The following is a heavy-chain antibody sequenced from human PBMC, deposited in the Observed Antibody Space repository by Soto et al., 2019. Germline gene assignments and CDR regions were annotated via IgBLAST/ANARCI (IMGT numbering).Heavy chain of an antibody. V-gene: IGHV4-59*01. Sequence: SETLSLTCDVSGDFLTTYYWNWIRQSPGKGLEWIGYIFYGGHTNYNPSLRGRATISVDTSKDQFSLKLSSVTAADTAVYYCARSPQYSSGWNGGFDYWGQGTLVTVSS. CDR2: IFYGGHT. D-gene: IGHD6-19*01. CDR3: ARSPQYSSGWNGGFDY. J-gene: IGHJ4*02. CDR1: GDFLTTYY.